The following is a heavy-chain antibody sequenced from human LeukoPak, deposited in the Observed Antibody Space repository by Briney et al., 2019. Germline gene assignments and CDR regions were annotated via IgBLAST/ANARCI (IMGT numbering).Heavy chain of an antibody. CDR3: VKGSSSSRPYYFDY. CDR1: GFTFSSYA. D-gene: IGHD2-2*01. CDR2: ITSSGGST. J-gene: IGHJ4*02. V-gene: IGHV3-23*01. Sequence: GGSLRLSCAASGFTFSSYAMSWVRQAPGKGLEWVSAITSSGGSTYHADSVKGRFTISRDNSKNTLYPQMNSLRDEDTAVYYCVKGSSSSRPYYFDYWGQGTLVTVSS.